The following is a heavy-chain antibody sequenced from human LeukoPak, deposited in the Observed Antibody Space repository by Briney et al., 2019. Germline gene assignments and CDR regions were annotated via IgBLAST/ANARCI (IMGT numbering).Heavy chain of an antibody. CDR1: GYSFTNYW. V-gene: IGHV5-51*01. CDR3: ARRLRSPPDY. CDR2: IYPGDSDT. D-gene: IGHD3-10*01. J-gene: IGHJ4*02. Sequence: GESLKISCKGSGYSFTNYWIGWVRQMPGKGLEWMGIIYPGDSDTRYSPSFQGQVIILADKSISTAYLQWSSLKASDTAIYYCARRLRSPPDYWGQGTLVTVSS.